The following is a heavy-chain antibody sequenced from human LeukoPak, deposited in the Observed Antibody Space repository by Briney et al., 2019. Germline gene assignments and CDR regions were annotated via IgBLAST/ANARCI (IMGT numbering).Heavy chain of an antibody. CDR2: INHSGST. V-gene: IGHV4-34*01. CDR1: GGSFSGYY. Sequence: KSSETLSLTCAVYGGSFSGYYWSWIRQPPGKGLEWIGEINHSGSTNYNQSLKSLVTISVDTSKNQFSLKLSSVTAADTAVYYCARWEIITIFGIDYWGQGTLVTVSS. J-gene: IGHJ4*02. CDR3: ARWEIITIFGIDY. D-gene: IGHD3-3*01.